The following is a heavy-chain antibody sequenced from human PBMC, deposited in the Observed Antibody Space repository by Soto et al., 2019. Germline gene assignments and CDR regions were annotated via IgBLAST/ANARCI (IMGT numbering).Heavy chain of an antibody. CDR2: IYHSGST. D-gene: IGHD6-19*01. CDR3: ARAKRSGSGWYGGGYYYGMDV. Sequence: TSETLSLTCAVSGGYISSGGYSWSWIRQPPGKGLEWIGYIYHSGSTYYNPSLKSRVTISVDTSKNQFSLKLSSVTAADTAVYYCARAKRSGSGWYGGGYYYGMDVWGQGTTVTVSS. J-gene: IGHJ6*02. CDR1: GGYISSGGYS. V-gene: IGHV4-30-2*01.